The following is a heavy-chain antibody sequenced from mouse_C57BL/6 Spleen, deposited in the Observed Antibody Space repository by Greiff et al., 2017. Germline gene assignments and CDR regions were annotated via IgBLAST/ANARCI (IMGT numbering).Heavy chain of an antibody. Sequence: QVQLQQPGAELVKPGASVKLSCKASGYTFTSYWMHWVKQRPGQGLEWIGMFHPNSGSTNYNEKFKSKATLTVDKSSSTAYMQLSSLTSEDSAVYYGAREGDYYGSSGWGQGTSVTVSS. CDR3: AREGDYYGSSG. D-gene: IGHD1-1*01. CDR1: GYTFTSYW. CDR2: FHPNSGST. J-gene: IGHJ4*01. V-gene: IGHV1-64*01.